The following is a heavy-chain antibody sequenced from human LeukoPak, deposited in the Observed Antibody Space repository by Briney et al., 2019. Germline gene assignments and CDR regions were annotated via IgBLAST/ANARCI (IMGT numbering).Heavy chain of an antibody. V-gene: IGHV3-33*06. CDR3: AKDLSRSWSAYFDF. Sequence: PGGSLRLSCAASGFTFSSYSMNWVRQAPGKGLEWVAMVWYDGTNEYYADSVKGRFTISRDNSKNTLHLQMNSLRAEDTAMYYCAKDLSRSWSAYFDFWGQGTLVAVSS. J-gene: IGHJ4*02. CDR2: VWYDGTNE. CDR1: GFTFSSYS. D-gene: IGHD1-26*01.